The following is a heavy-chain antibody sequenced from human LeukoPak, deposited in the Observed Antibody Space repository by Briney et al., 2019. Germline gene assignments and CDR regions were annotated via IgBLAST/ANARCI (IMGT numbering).Heavy chain of an antibody. V-gene: IGHV1-18*01. CDR1: GSTFTSYG. D-gene: IGHD1-1*01. Sequence: ASVRVSCKASGSTFTSYGISWVRQAPGQGLKWMGWISAYNGNTNYAQKLQGRVTMTTETSTSTAYMELRSLRSDDTAVYYCARAEHNWNHNDYWGQGTLVTVS. J-gene: IGHJ4*02. CDR2: ISAYNGNT. CDR3: ARAEHNWNHNDY.